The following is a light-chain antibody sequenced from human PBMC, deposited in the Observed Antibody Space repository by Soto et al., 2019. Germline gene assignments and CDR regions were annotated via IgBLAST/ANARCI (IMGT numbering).Light chain of an antibody. V-gene: IGKV3-15*01. CDR2: GAS. J-gene: IGKJ1*01. CDR1: QSVSSN. Sequence: EIVMTQSPATLSVSPGERATLSCRASQSVSSNLAWYQQKPGQAPGLLIYGASTRAPGIPARFSGSGSGTEFTLTISSLQSEDFAVYYCQQYNNWPPWTFGQGTKVEIK. CDR3: QQYNNWPPWT.